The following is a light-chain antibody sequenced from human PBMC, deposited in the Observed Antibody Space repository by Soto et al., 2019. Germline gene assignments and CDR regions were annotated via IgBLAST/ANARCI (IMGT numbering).Light chain of an antibody. CDR2: GAS. CDR1: QSVSSS. CDR3: QQYNNWPWT. Sequence: ETVLTQSPGTLSLSPGERVTLSCRASQSVSSSSLAWYQQRPGQAPRLLIYGASTRATGIPARFSGRGSGTEFILTISSLQSEDFAVYYCQQYNNWPWTFGQGTKVDIK. J-gene: IGKJ1*01. V-gene: IGKV3-15*01.